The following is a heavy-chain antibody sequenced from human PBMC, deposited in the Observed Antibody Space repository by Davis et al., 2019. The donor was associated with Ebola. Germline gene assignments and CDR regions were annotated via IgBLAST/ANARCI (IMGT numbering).Heavy chain of an antibody. CDR1: GGSISSYY. Sequence: SETLSLTCTVSGGSISSYYWSWIRQPPGKGLEWIGYIYYSGSTNYNPSLKSRVTITVDTSKNQLSLKLSSVTAADTAVYYCARDPRNYDLWSGRYTPHGMDVWGQGTTVTVSS. CDR2: IYYSGST. V-gene: IGHV4-59*01. J-gene: IGHJ6*02. CDR3: ARDPRNYDLWSGRYTPHGMDV. D-gene: IGHD3-3*01.